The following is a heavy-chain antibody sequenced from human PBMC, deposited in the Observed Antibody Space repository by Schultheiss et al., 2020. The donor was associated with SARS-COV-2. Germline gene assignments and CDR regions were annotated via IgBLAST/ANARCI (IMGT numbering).Heavy chain of an antibody. CDR3: ARGHMYFDY. CDR2: INSAGSST. CDR1: GFTFRSYW. J-gene: IGHJ4*02. Sequence: GSLRLSCTASGFTFRSYWMHWVRQAPGKGLVWVSRINSAGSSTSYADSVKGRFTISRDNAKNTLYLQMSGLRAEDTAVYYCARGHMYFDYWGQGSQVTVSS. V-gene: IGHV3-74*01.